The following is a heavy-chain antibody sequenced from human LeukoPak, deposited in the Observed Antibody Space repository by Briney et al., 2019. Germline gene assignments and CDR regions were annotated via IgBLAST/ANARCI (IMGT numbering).Heavy chain of an antibody. D-gene: IGHD6-13*01. CDR2: IWYDGSNK. Sequence: PGRSLRLSCAASGFTFSSYGIHWVRQAPGKGLESVAVIWYDGSNKYYADSVKGRFTISRDNSKNTLYLQMNSLRAEDTAVYYCARGPIPYSSSWYALDYWGQGTLVTVSS. J-gene: IGHJ4*02. V-gene: IGHV3-33*01. CDR3: ARGPIPYSSSWYALDY. CDR1: GFTFSSYG.